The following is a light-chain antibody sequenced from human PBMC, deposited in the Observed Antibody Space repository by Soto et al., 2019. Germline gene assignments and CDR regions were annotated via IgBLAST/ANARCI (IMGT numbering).Light chain of an antibody. CDR2: GAS. V-gene: IGKV3-20*01. CDR1: QSVSSSY. J-gene: IGKJ2*01. Sequence: EIVLTQSPGTLSLSPGERATLSCRASQSVSSSYLAWYQQKPGQAPRLLIYGASSRATGIPDRFSGSGSGTDFTLTNSRLEPEDFAVYYCQQYGSSPNTFGQGTKLEI. CDR3: QQYGSSPNT.